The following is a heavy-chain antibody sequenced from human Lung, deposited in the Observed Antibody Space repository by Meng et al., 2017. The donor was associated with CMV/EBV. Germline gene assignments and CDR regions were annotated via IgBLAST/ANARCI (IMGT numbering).Heavy chain of an antibody. CDR2: FYNGGPT. Sequence: SETLSLTCSVSGGSISSTDYHWGWIRQPPGKGLEWIGSFYNGGPTSYNPSFKSRVTISIDMSKNQFSLKLSSATAADTAVYYCARTSSSGLDCWGQGTLVTVSS. V-gene: IGHV4-39*07. CDR1: GGSISSTDYH. CDR3: ARTSSSGLDC. D-gene: IGHD6-19*01. J-gene: IGHJ4*02.